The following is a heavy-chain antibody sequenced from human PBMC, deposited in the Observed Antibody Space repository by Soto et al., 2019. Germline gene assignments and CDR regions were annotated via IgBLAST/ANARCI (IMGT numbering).Heavy chain of an antibody. J-gene: IGHJ3*02. CDR3: TIDTGPFDI. V-gene: IGHV3-49*04. D-gene: IGHD4-17*01. CDR2: MRSKAYGGTT. Sequence: GGSLRLSCTASGFTFGDNSVSWVRQAPGKGLEWVGLMRSKAYGGTTQYAASVKGRFIISRDDSKSIAYLQMDSLKTGDTAVYYCTIDTGPFDIWGQGTMVTVSS. CDR1: GFTFGDNS.